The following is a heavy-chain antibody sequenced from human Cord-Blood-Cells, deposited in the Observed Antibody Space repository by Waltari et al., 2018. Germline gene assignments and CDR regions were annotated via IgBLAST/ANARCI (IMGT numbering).Heavy chain of an antibody. D-gene: IGHD3-3*01. Sequence: EVQLLESGGGLVQPGGSLRLSCAASGFTFSSYAMSWVRQAPGAGLEWVSAISGSGGSTYYADSVKGRFTISGDNSKNTLYLQMNSLRAEDTAVYYCAKLAIFGVVHSNWFDPWGQGTLVTVSS. CDR2: ISGSGGST. CDR3: AKLAIFGVVHSNWFDP. V-gene: IGHV3-23*01. CDR1: GFTFSSYA. J-gene: IGHJ5*02.